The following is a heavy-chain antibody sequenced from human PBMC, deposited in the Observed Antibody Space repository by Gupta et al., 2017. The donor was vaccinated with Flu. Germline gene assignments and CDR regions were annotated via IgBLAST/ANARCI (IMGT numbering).Heavy chain of an antibody. D-gene: IGHD6-13*01. Sequence: EVQLVESGGGLVKPGGSLRLSCAASGFTFSGYSMNWARQAPGKGLEWVSSISSTGSFFYYADSVKGRFTISRDNSRNSLYLQMNSLRAEDTAVYYCARDRSSTWDMCYFDYWGQGSLVAVSA. CDR2: ISSTGSFF. CDR1: GFTFSGYS. V-gene: IGHV3-21*01. J-gene: IGHJ4*02. CDR3: ARDRSSTWDMCYFDY.